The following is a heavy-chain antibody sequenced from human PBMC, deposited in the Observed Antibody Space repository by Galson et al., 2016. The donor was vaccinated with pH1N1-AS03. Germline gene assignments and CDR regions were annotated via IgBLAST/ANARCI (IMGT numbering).Heavy chain of an antibody. V-gene: IGHV3-15*06. CDR1: GLTFTKAW. CDR3: TTDRWSHNWLSEYFDS. Sequence: SLRLSCAVSGLTFTKAWMSWVRQAPGKGLEWIGRSNSRNDGGATYYAAPVKGRFTISRDDSKSTLYLEMNSLRIDDTAVYYCTTDRWSHNWLSEYFDSWGQGTLVTVSS. J-gene: IGHJ4*02. D-gene: IGHD1-20*01. CDR2: SNSRNDGGAT.